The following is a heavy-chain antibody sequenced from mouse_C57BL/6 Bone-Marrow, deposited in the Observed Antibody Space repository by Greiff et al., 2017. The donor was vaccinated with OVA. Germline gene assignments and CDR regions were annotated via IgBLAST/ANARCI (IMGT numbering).Heavy chain of an antibody. V-gene: IGHV1-69*01. CDR3: ARKDYGDYDAMDY. CDR2: IDPSDSYT. CDR1: GYTFTSYW. J-gene: IGHJ4*01. D-gene: IGHD2-13*01. Sequence: QVQLQQPGAELVMPGASVKLSCKASGYTFTSYWMHWVKQRPGQGLEWIGEIDPSDSYTNYNQKFKGKSTLTVDKSSSTAYMQLSSLTSEDSAVXSCARKDYGDYDAMDYWGQGTSVTVSS.